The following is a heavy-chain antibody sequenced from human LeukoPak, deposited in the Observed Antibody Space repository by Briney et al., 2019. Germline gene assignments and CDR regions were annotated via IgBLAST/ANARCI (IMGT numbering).Heavy chain of an antibody. J-gene: IGHJ1*01. CDR1: GYTFTSYD. Sequence: ASVKVSCKASGYTFTSYDINWVRQATGQGLEWMGWMNPNSGNTGYAQKFQGRVTMTRNTSISTAYMELSSLRSEDTAVYFCARRGESPGEYFQYWGQGTLVTVSS. V-gene: IGHV1-8*01. CDR3: ARRGESPGEYFQY. CDR2: MNPNSGNT. D-gene: IGHD5-12*01.